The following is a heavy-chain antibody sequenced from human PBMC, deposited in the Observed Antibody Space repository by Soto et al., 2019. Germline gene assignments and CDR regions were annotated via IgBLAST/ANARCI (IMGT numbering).Heavy chain of an antibody. CDR1: GFTFSSYS. Sequence: GGSLRLSCAASGFTFSSYSMNWVRQAPGKGLEWVSSISSSSSYIYYADSVKGRFTISRDNAKNSLYLQMNSLRAEDTAVYYCARESPPIPPAAGSDYWGEGTLITASS. V-gene: IGHV3-21*01. D-gene: IGHD2-2*01. CDR3: ARESPPIPPAAGSDY. J-gene: IGHJ4*02. CDR2: ISSSSSYI.